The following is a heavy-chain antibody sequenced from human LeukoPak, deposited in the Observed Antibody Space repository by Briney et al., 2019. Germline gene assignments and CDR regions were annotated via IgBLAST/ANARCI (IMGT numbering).Heavy chain of an antibody. CDR2: ISYDGSNK. V-gene: IGHV3-30*04. D-gene: IGHD5-18*01. J-gene: IGHJ6*03. CDR3: ARDSGSGYSGVDYYYMDV. CDR1: GFTFSSYA. Sequence: GGSLRLSCAASGFTFSSYAMHWVRQAPGKGLEWVAVISYDGSNKYYADSVKGRFTISRDNSKNTLYLQMNSLRAEDTAVYYCARDSGSGYSGVDYYYMDVWGKGTTVTVSS.